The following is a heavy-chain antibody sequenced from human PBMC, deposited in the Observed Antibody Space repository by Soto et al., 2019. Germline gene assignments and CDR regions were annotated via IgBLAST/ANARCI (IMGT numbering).Heavy chain of an antibody. Sequence: SETLSLTCTVSGGSISSYYWSWIRQPPGKGLEWIGYIYYSGSTNYNPSLKSRVTISVDTSKNQFSLKLSSVTAADTAVYYCTRVGSRDRGADYFDYWGQGTLVTVSS. J-gene: IGHJ4*02. CDR2: IYYSGST. D-gene: IGHD3-10*01. CDR3: TRVGSRDRGADYFDY. CDR1: GGSISSYY. V-gene: IGHV4-59*01.